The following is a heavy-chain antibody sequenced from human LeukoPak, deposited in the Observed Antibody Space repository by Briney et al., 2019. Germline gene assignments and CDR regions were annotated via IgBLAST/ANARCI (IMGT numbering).Heavy chain of an antibody. Sequence: ASVKVSCKASGYTFTDYYRHWVRQAPGQGLEWMGWVNPNSGGTNSAQKFQGRVTMTRDTSVSTAYMELSRLRSDDTAVYYCARDHCTSSGCYEYYYYGMDVWGQGTTVTVSS. D-gene: IGHD2-2*01. V-gene: IGHV1-2*02. CDR2: VNPNSGGT. J-gene: IGHJ6*02. CDR3: ARDHCTSSGCYEYYYYGMDV. CDR1: GYTFTDYY.